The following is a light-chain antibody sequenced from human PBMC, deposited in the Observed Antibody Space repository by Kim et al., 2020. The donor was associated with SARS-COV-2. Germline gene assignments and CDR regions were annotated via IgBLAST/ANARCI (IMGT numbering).Light chain of an antibody. J-gene: IGKJ5*01. Sequence: SPVEIATLSCRASQTVGIKLAWYQQKRGQAPRLLIYDASTSETGIPGRFSGSGSGTEFTLTIGSLQSEDFALYYCHQYHKWPGITFGQGTRLDIK. CDR2: DAS. CDR3: HQYHKWPGIT. V-gene: IGKV3-15*01. CDR1: QTVGIK.